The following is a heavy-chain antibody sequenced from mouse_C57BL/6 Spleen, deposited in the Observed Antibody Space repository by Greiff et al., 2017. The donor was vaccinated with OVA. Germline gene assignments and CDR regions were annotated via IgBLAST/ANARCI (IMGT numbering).Heavy chain of an antibody. CDR2: INPNNGGT. Sequence: EVQLQQSGPELVKPGASVKISCKASGYTFTDYYMNWVKQSHGKSLEWIGDINPNNGGTSYNQKFKGKATLTVDKSSSTAYMELRSLTSEDSAVYYCARSAGTRAWFAYWGQGTLVTVSA. CDR1: GYTFTDYY. D-gene: IGHD4-1*01. V-gene: IGHV1-26*01. J-gene: IGHJ3*01. CDR3: ARSAGTRAWFAY.